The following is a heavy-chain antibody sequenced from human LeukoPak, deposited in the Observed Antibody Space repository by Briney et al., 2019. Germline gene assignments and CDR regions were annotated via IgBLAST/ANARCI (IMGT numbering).Heavy chain of an antibody. CDR1: GYTFTSYG. D-gene: IGHD3-9*01. V-gene: IGHV1-18*01. CDR2: ISAYNGNT. CDR3: ARDSPPYYDILTGYYNPGRYFDY. Sequence: ASVKVSCKASGYTFTSYGISWVRQAPGQGLKWMGWISAYNGNTNYAQKLQGRVTMTTDTSTSTAYMELRSLRSDDTAVYYCARDSPPYYDILTGYYNPGRYFDYWGQGTLVTVSS. J-gene: IGHJ4*02.